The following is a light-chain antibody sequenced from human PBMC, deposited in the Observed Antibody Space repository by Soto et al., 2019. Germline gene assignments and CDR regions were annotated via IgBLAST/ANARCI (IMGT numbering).Light chain of an antibody. V-gene: IGLV6-57*03. J-gene: IGLJ3*02. CDR2: EDN. Sequence: NFMLTQPPSVSESPGKTVIISCTRSSGSIASNYVQWYQQRPGSAPTIVIYEDNQRPSGVPDRFSGSVDSSSNSASLTISGLKTEDEADYYCHSYESNNVVFGGGTKLTVL. CDR1: SGSIASNY. CDR3: HSYESNNVV.